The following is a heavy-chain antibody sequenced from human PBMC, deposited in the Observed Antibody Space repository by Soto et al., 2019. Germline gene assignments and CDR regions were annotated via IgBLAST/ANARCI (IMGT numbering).Heavy chain of an antibody. J-gene: IGHJ6*03. CDR3: ATNSRVYCSSTSCHAYYYYYYMDV. V-gene: IGHV1-24*01. D-gene: IGHD2-2*01. CDR1: GYTLTELS. CDR2: FDPEDGET. Sequence: ASVKVSCKASGYTLTELSMHWVRQAPGKGLGWVGGFDPEDGETIYAQKFQGRVTMTEDTSTDTAYMELSSLRSEDTAVYYCATNSRVYCSSTSCHAYYYYYYMDVWGKGTRSPSP.